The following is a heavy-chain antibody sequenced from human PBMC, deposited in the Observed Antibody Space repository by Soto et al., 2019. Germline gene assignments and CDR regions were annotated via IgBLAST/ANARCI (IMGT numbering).Heavy chain of an antibody. V-gene: IGHV3-30*04. CDR1: GFTFSSFA. J-gene: IGHJ5*02. CDR3: ARGSIEMNKEVGNWFDP. D-gene: IGHD2-21*01. CDR2: ISYDGLNK. Sequence: QMQLVQSGGGVVQPGRSLRLSCAASGFTFSSFAMHWVRQAPGTGPEWVAGISYDGLNKFYGDSVTGRFTISRDDSKNTLYLQINSLIIEDTAVYYCARGSIEMNKEVGNWFDPWGQGTRVPVSS.